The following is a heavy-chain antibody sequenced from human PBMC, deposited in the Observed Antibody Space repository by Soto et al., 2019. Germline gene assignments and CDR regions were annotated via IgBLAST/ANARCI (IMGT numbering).Heavy chain of an antibody. CDR2: INHSGSS. J-gene: IGHJ4*02. CDR3: ARDKITGLFDY. Sequence: SETLSLTCAVYGGSFSGYDWTWIRQPPGTGLEWIGEINHSGSSNYNPSLKSRVTISVDTSKNQFSLKLTSVTAADTAVYYCARDKITGLFDYWGQGTLVTVAS. CDR1: GGSFSGYD. V-gene: IGHV4-34*01. D-gene: IGHD2-8*02.